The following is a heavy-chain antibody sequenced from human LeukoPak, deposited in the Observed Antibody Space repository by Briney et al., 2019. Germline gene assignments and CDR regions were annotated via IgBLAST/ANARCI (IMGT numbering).Heavy chain of an antibody. J-gene: IGHJ4*02. CDR2: IYPDGRT. CDR3: AGTNPVCGDYDY. CDR1: GFTVTDNY. V-gene: IGHV3-53*01. Sequence: GGSLRLSCAASGFTVTDNYMSWVRQAPGKGLQWVSVIYPDGRTYYADSVKGRFTISRDISRNKLLLQMNSLRPDDTAVHYCAGTNPVCGDYDYWGQGTMVTVSS. D-gene: IGHD2-21*01.